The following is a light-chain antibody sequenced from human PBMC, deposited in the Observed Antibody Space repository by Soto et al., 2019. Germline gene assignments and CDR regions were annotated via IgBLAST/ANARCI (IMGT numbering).Light chain of an antibody. CDR1: QSISNW. CDR2: KAS. CDR3: QQYNGNSRT. Sequence: DIQMTQSPSTLSASVGDRVTITCRASQSISNWLAWYQQKPGKAPKLLIYKASSLEGGVPSRFSGSGSGTEFTLTISCLQPDDFATYYCQQYNGNSRTFGQGTKVEIK. V-gene: IGKV1-5*03. J-gene: IGKJ1*01.